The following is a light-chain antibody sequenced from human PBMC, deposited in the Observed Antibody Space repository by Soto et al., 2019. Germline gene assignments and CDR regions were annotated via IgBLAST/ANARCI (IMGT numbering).Light chain of an antibody. CDR3: SSYTSSSSF. Sequence: QSALTQPASVSASPGQSITISCTGTSSDVGGYKFVSWYQHHPGKAPKLLIYEVNNRPSGVSNRFSGSKSGNTASLTISGLQAEDEADYYCSSYTSSSSFFGTGTKLTVL. CDR2: EVN. J-gene: IGLJ1*01. V-gene: IGLV2-14*01. CDR1: SSDVGGYKF.